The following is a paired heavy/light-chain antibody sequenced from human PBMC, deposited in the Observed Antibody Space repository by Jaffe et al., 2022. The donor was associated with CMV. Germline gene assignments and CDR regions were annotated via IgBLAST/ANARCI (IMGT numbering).Light chain of an antibody. Sequence: EIVLTQSPGTLSLSPGERATLSCRASQSVSSSYLAWYQQKPGQAPRLLIYGASSRATGIPDRFSGSGSGTDFTLTISRLEPEDFAVYYCQQYGSSPGGLFGQGTKLEIK. CDR3: QQYGSSPGGL. J-gene: IGKJ2*01. V-gene: IGKV3-20*01. CDR1: QSVSSSY. CDR2: GAS.
Heavy chain of an antibody. V-gene: IGHV6-1*01. CDR1: GDSVSSNSAA. CDR3: ARVSSYYDFWSGYYSPYMDV. D-gene: IGHD3-3*01. Sequence: QVQLQQSGPGLVKPSQTLSLTCAISGDSVSSNSAAWNWIRQSPSRGLEWLGRTYYRSKWYNDYAVSVKSRITINPDTSKNQFSLQLNSVTPEDTAVYYCARVSSYYDFWSGYYSPYMDVWGKGTTVTVSS. J-gene: IGHJ6*03. CDR2: TYYRSKWYN.